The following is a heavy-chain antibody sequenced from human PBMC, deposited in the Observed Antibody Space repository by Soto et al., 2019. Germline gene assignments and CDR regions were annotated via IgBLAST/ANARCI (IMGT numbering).Heavy chain of an antibody. Sequence: EVQLVESGGAIVQPGGSLRLSCATSGFTFSSYPIHWVRQAPGKGPVWVSRITEDGSGTTYADSVKGRFTVTRDNAKNTMYLQMSGLGAEDPAVYHCVRGTNGWRGMDYWGQGTLVTVSS. CDR3: VRGTNGWRGMDY. J-gene: IGHJ4*02. D-gene: IGHD2-8*01. CDR1: GFTFSSYP. CDR2: ITEDGSGT. V-gene: IGHV3-74*01.